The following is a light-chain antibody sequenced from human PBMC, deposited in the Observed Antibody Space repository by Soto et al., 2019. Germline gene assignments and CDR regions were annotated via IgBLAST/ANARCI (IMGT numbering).Light chain of an antibody. Sequence: EVVLTQSPGTLSLSPVVIATLSFRASQSVSRRLAWYQQRPGQSPRLLISGASMRASGVPVRFIGSGSGTDFTLTITRLEPEDFAVYYCQQYGGSPITFGLGTRLEIK. CDR2: GAS. CDR1: QSVSRR. V-gene: IGKV3-20*01. CDR3: QQYGGSPIT. J-gene: IGKJ5*01.